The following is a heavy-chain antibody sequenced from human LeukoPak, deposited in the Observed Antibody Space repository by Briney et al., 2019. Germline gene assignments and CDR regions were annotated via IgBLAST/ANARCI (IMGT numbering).Heavy chain of an antibody. D-gene: IGHD3-10*01. J-gene: IGHJ3*02. CDR3: AREGHYYASGSGAFDI. V-gene: IGHV4-61*08. Sequence: SETLSLTCAVSGGSINSGGFSWTWIRQPPGKGLEWIGYIYYTGTTDYNPSLKSRVTMSVDTSKNQFSLKLSSVTTADTAVYYCAREGHYYASGSGAFDIWGQGTMITVSS. CDR1: GGSINSGGFS. CDR2: IYYTGTT.